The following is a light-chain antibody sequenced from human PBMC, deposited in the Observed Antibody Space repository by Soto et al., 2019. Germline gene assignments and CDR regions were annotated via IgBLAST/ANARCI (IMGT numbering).Light chain of an antibody. CDR2: ENN. CDR1: SSNIGNNY. J-gene: IGLJ1*01. V-gene: IGLV1-51*02. CDR3: GTWDSSLTAGV. Sequence: QSVLTQPPSVSAAPGQKVTISCSGSSSNIGNNYVSWYQQLPGTAPKLLIYENNKRPSGIPDRFSGSKSGTSGTLGITGLQTGDEADYYCGTWDSSLTAGVFGTGTK.